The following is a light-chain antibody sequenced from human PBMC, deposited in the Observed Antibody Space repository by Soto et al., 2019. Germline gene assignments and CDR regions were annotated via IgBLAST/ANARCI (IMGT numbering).Light chain of an antibody. J-gene: IGLJ2*01. CDR2: GND. CDR1: SSNIGSNT. CDR3: TAWDDSLRAVL. V-gene: IGLV1-44*01. Sequence: QSLLTQPPSASGTPGHRVTISCSGGSSNIGSNTVNWYQHLPGAAPKLLIYGNDQRPSGVPDRFSGSKSGTSVFLAISGLQSEDEADYYCTAWDDSLRAVLIGGGTKVTVL.